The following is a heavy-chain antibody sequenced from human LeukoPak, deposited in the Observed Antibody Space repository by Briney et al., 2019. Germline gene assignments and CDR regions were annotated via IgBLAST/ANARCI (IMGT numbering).Heavy chain of an antibody. J-gene: IGHJ6*02. Sequence: GGSLRLSCAASGFTFSSYWMSWVRQAPGKGLEWVANIKQDGSEKYYVDSVKGRLTISRDNAKNSLYLQMNSLRAEDTAVYYCARLPTKRRSYPYYYYGMDVWGQGTTVTVSS. CDR3: ARLPTKRRSYPYYYYGMDV. CDR2: IKQDGSEK. D-gene: IGHD6-25*01. V-gene: IGHV3-7*03. CDR1: GFTFSSYW.